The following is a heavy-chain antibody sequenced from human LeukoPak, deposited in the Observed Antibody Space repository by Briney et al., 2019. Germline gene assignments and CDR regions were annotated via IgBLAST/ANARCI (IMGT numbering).Heavy chain of an antibody. D-gene: IGHD6-19*01. V-gene: IGHV4-34*01. CDR1: GGSFSGYY. CDR3: ARPIAVAEPDDY. CDR2: INHSGST. Sequence: PSETLSLTCAVYGGSFSGYYWSWIRQPPGKGLEWIGEINHSGSTNYNPSLKSRVTISVDTSKNQFSLKLSSVTAADTAVYYCARPIAVAEPDDYWGQGTLVTVSS. J-gene: IGHJ4*02.